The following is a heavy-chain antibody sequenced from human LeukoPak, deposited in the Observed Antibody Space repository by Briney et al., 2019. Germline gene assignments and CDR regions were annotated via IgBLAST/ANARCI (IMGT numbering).Heavy chain of an antibody. CDR3: TRGYSYGFH. CDR2: IRSKTHSGAT. Sequence: PGGSLRLSCTASGFTFGDYAMSWFRQAPGKGLEWLGFIRSKTHSGATEYAASVRGRFTISRDDSKSIAYLQMNSLKIEDTAMYYCTRGYSYGFHWGQGTLVTV. CDR1: GFTFGDYA. J-gene: IGHJ4*02. V-gene: IGHV3-49*03. D-gene: IGHD5-18*01.